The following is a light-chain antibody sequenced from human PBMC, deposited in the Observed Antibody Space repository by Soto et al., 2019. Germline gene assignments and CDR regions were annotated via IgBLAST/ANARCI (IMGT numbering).Light chain of an antibody. CDR2: DAS. J-gene: IGKJ5*01. CDR3: QRYDSLPPT. V-gene: IGKV1-33*01. CDR1: HDINKY. Sequence: DIQMTQSPSSMSASVGDRVTITCQASHDINKYLYWYHEKLGKAPHLLIYDASNLQTGIPSRFSGSGSGTHFTFTISSLQPEDIATYYCQRYDSLPPTFGQGTRLDIK.